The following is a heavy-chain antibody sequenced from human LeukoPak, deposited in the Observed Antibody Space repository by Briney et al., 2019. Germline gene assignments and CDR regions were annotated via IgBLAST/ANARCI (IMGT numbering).Heavy chain of an antibody. Sequence: RGSLRLSCAASGFIFSSYEMSWVRQAPGKGLEWVSYISSGDSTTHYADSVKGRFTISRDNAVDSLYLQMNSLRAEDTAVYFCARDPEGCTSTSCYTRPWWHFDLWGRGTLVTVSS. J-gene: IGHJ2*01. CDR2: ISSGDSTT. CDR1: GFIFSSYE. D-gene: IGHD2-2*02. CDR3: ARDPEGCTSTSCYTRPWWHFDL. V-gene: IGHV3-48*03.